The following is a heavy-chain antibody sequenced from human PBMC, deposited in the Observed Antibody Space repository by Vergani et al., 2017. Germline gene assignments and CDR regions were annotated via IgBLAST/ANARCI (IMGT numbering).Heavy chain of an antibody. D-gene: IGHD1-26*01. J-gene: IGHJ4*02. Sequence: QVQLVQSGDEVKKPGSSVKVSCKASGGTFSSYAISWVRQAPGQGLEWMGRIIPIFGTANYAQKFQGRVTITADESTSTAYMELSSLRSEDTAVYYCARDGPVIVGATTGGDAFDIWGQGTLVTVSS. CDR3: ARDGPVIVGATTGGDAFDI. CDR2: IIPIFGTA. V-gene: IGHV1-69*18. CDR1: GGTFSSYA.